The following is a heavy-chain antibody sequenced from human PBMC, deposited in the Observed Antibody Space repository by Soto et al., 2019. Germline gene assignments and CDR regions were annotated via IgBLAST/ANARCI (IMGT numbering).Heavy chain of an antibody. CDR3: ARGRHYDILTGYYTPYYYCGMDV. D-gene: IGHD3-9*01. Sequence: ASVKVSCKASGYTFTSYDINWVRQATGQGLEWMGWMNPNSGNTGYAQKFQGRVTMTRNTSISTAYMELSSLRSEDTAVYYCARGRHYDILTGYYTPYYYCGMDVWGQGATVTVSS. V-gene: IGHV1-8*01. CDR1: GYTFTSYD. J-gene: IGHJ6*02. CDR2: MNPNSGNT.